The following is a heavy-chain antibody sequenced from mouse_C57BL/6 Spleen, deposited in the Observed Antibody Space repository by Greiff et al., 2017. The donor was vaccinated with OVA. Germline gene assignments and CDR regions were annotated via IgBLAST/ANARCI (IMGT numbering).Heavy chain of an antibody. Sequence: VQLKESGAELVKPGASVKLSCTASGFNINDYYMHWVKQRTEQGLEWIGRIDPEDGDTKYAPNFQGKATFTADPSSNTAYLQLSSLTSDDTAVYYCAFITTVVANYFDYWGQGTTRTVSS. D-gene: IGHD1-1*01. CDR1: GFNINDYY. CDR2: IDPEDGDT. V-gene: IGHV14-2*01. J-gene: IGHJ2*01. CDR3: AFITTVVANYFDY.